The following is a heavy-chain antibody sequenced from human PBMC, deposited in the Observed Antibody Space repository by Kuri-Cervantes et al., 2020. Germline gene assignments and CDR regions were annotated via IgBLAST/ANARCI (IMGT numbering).Heavy chain of an antibody. Sequence: LSLTCAASGFTFSSYSMNWVRQAPGKGLEWVSYISSSSSTIYYADSVKGRFTISRDNAKNSLYLQMNSLRDEDTAVYYCARESFDYGDYEGEGSYYYGMDVWGQGTMVTVSS. CDR1: GFTFSSYS. D-gene: IGHD4-17*01. CDR3: ARESFDYGDYEGEGSYYYGMDV. CDR2: ISSSSSTI. V-gene: IGHV3-48*02. J-gene: IGHJ6*02.